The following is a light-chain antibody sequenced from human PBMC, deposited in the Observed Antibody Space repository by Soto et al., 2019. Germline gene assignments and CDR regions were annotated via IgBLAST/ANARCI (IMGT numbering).Light chain of an antibody. V-gene: IGKV1-39*01. Sequence: DIQMTQSPSTLSASVGDRVSLACRASQTISTYVNWYQQKPGKAPKLLIFAASNLQSGVPSRFSGSGSKTDFTLTIGSLQPEDFAIYYYPQGYNNPFTFGQGTKLEIK. CDR3: PQGYNNPFT. CDR1: QTISTY. CDR2: AAS. J-gene: IGKJ2*01.